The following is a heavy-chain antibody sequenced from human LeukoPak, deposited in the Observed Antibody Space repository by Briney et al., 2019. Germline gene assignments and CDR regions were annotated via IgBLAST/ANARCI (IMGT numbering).Heavy chain of an antibody. CDR2: IYHGGIT. J-gene: IGHJ4*02. V-gene: IGHV4-38-2*02. Sequence: TSETLSLTCTVSGYSIRSGFYWGWIRQPPGKGLEWIGNIYHGGITYYTPSLKSRVSISVDTSKNQFSLRLSSVTAADTAVYYCVRVNWYYFDYWGQGTLVTVSS. CDR1: GYSIRSGFY. CDR3: VRVNWYYFDY.